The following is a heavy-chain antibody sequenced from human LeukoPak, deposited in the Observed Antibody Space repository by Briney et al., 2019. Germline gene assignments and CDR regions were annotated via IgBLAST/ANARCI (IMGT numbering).Heavy chain of an antibody. J-gene: IGHJ4*02. CDR1: GFTFSTHW. V-gene: IGHV3-7*01. CDR3: ARGGYYDILTGYYRPFDY. CDR2: IKQDGSEK. D-gene: IGHD3-9*01. Sequence: PGGSLRLSCAASGFTFSTHWMSWVRQAPGKGLEWVANIKQDGSEKYYVDSVKGRFTISRDNAKNSLYLQMNSLRAEDTAVYYCARGGYYDILTGYYRPFDYWGQGTLVTVSS.